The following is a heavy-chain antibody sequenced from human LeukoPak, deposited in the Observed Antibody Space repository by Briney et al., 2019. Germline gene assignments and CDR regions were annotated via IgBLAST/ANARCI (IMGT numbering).Heavy chain of an antibody. CDR1: GLTFSSYD. CDR2: ISSSGNLI. CDR3: AREGGWSDFDY. Sequence: PGGSLRLSCEASGLTFSSYDMNCVRQAPGKGLEWVSYISSSGNLIHYADSVKGRFTFSRDNARNSLYLQMNSLRADDTAIYYCAREGGWSDFDYWGQGTLVTVSS. J-gene: IGHJ4*02. D-gene: IGHD6-19*01. V-gene: IGHV3-48*03.